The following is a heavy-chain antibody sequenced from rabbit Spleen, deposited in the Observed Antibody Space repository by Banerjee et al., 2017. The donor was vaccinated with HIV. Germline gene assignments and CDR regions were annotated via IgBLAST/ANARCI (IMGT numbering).Heavy chain of an antibody. D-gene: IGHD6-1*01. J-gene: IGHJ4*01. CDR1: GFSFSNKAV. V-gene: IGHV1S45*01. Sequence: QEQLVEYGGDLVQPKGSLTLTCKASGFSFSNKAVMCWVRQAPGKGLEWIACINAVTGKAVYASWAKGRFTFSKTSSTTMTLQMTSLTAADTATYFCARDSTMSAGYGYVDFGLWGPGTLVTVS. CDR3: ARDSTMSAGYGYVDFGL. CDR2: INAVTGKA.